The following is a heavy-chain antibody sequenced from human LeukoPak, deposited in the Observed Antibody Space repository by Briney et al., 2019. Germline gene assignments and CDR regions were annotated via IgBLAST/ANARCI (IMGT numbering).Heavy chain of an antibody. Sequence: GGSLRLSCAASGFTFSSYWMSWVRQAPGKGLEWVANIKQDGSEKYYVDSVKGRFTISRDNSKNTLYLQMNSLRAEDTAVYYCAKDSRRGSGYYGSGYMDVWGKGTTVTVSS. V-gene: IGHV3-7*01. CDR2: IKQDGSEK. CDR3: AKDSRRGSGYYGSGYMDV. J-gene: IGHJ6*03. CDR1: GFTFSSYW. D-gene: IGHD3-10*01.